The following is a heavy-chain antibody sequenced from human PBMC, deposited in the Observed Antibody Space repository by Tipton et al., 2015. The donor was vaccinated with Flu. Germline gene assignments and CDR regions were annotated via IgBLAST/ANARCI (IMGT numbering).Heavy chain of an antibody. Sequence: PGLVKPSETLSLTCAVSGYSISSGYYWGGIRQSPGKGLEWIGSIYHSGSTYYNPSLKSRVTISVDTSKYQFSLKLSSVTAADTAVYYCARQLSVGATSGFDYWGQGTLVTVSS. D-gene: IGHD1-26*01. CDR1: GYSISSGYY. CDR3: ARQLSVGATSGFDY. V-gene: IGHV4-38-2*01. CDR2: IYHSGST. J-gene: IGHJ4*02.